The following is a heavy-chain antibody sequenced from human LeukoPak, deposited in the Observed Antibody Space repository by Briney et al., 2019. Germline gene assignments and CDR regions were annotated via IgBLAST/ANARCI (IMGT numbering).Heavy chain of an antibody. CDR1: GFTFSSYA. CDR3: ARVLLPSGYYGQGAFDI. V-gene: IGHV3-23*01. Sequence: GGSLRLSCAASGFTFSSYAMSWVRQAPGKGLEWVSAISGSGGSTYYADSVKGRFTISRDNSKNTLYLQMNSLRAEDTAVYYCARVLLPSGYYGQGAFDIWGQGTMVTVSS. D-gene: IGHD3-3*01. J-gene: IGHJ3*02. CDR2: ISGSGGST.